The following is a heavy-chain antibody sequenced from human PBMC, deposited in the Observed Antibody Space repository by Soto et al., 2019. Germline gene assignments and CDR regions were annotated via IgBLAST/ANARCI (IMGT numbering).Heavy chain of an antibody. Sequence: QVQLVQSGAEVKKPGSSVKVSCKASGGTFSSYTISWVRQAPGQGLEWMGRIIPILGIANYAQKFQGRVTITADKSTSTAYMALSSLSSEDTAVYYCFYIGYDRLLDYWGQGTMVTVSS. CDR1: GGTFSSYT. V-gene: IGHV1-69*02. D-gene: IGHD5-12*01. CDR3: FYIGYDRLLDY. CDR2: IIPILGIA. J-gene: IGHJ4*02.